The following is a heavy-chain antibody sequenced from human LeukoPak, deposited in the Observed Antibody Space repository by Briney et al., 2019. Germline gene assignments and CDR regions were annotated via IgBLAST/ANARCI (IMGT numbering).Heavy chain of an antibody. CDR3: ARDRHMGWYFDSNFDY. CDR2: ISSSSSTI. J-gene: IGHJ4*02. Sequence: GGSLRLSCAASGFTFSSYSMNWVRQAPGKGLEWVSYISSSSSTIYYADSAKGRFTISRDNAKNSLYLQMNSLRAEDTAVYYCARDRHMGWYFDSNFDYWGQGTLVTVSS. CDR1: GFTFSSYS. V-gene: IGHV3-48*01. D-gene: IGHD3-9*01.